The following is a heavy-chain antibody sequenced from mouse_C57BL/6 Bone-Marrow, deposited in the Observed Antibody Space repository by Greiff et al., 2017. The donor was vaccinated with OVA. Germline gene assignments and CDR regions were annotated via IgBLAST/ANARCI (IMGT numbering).Heavy chain of an antibody. V-gene: IGHV14-4*01. Sequence: EVQLQESGAELVRPGASVKLSCTASGFNIKDDYMHWVKQRPEQGLEWIGWIDPENGDTEYASKFQGKATITADTSSNTAYLQLSSLTSEDTAVYYCTTGPYDYWGQGTTLTVSS. CDR1: GFNIKDDY. CDR3: TTGPYDY. J-gene: IGHJ2*01. CDR2: IDPENGDT.